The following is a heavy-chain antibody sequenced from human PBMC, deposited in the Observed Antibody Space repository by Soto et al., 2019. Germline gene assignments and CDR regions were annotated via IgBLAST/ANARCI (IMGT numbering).Heavy chain of an antibody. CDR2: IYPGDSDT. CDR1: GYRFSNYW. D-gene: IGHD3-22*01. V-gene: IGHV5-51*01. CDR3: AGGGDSSGYYSPINI. J-gene: IGHJ3*02. Sequence: GESLKISCKGSGYRFSNYWIGWVRQITGKGLEWLGIIYPGDSDTRYSPSFQGQVTISADKSIDTAYLQWSSLKASDTAMYYCAGGGDSSGYYSPINIWGQGTIVTVSS.